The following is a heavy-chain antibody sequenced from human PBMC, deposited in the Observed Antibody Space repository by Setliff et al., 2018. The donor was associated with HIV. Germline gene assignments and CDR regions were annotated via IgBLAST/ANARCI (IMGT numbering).Heavy chain of an antibody. J-gene: IGHJ4*02. D-gene: IGHD1-26*01. CDR2: INADSSST. Sequence: PEGSLRLSCAAPGLTFKNYWIHWVRQAPGKGLVWVSRINADSSSTTYADSVKGRFTISRDNAKNTLYLQMNSLRAEDTAVYYCARERGYTIVGAAEGDHWGQGSLVTVSS. V-gene: IGHV3-74*01. CDR1: GLTFKNYW. CDR3: ARERGYTIVGAAEGDH.